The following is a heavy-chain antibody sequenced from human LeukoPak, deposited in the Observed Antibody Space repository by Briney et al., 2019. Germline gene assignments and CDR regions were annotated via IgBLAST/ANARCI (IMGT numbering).Heavy chain of an antibody. CDR3: AKGWFEDIDY. CDR2: IGGSGGST. CDR1: GFTFSSYA. D-gene: IGHD3-10*01. V-gene: IGHV3-23*01. J-gene: IGHJ4*02. Sequence: PGGSLRLSCAASGFTFSSYAMSWVRQAPGKGLEWVSAIGGSGGSTYYADSVKGRFTISRDNSKNTLYLQMNSLRAEDTALYYCAKGWFEDIDYWGQGTLVTVSS.